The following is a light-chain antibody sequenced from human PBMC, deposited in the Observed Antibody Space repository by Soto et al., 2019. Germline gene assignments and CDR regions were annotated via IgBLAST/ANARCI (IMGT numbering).Light chain of an antibody. V-gene: IGKV3-20*01. Sequence: IVLTQSPSPLSLSPGERATLSCRASQTVASNHLAWYQQKPGQPPRLLIFGASRRAIGVPDRFSGSGSGTDFPLTISRLEPEDCAVNYCQQYGTSSPFGGGTKVEI. CDR3: QQYGTSSP. J-gene: IGKJ4*01. CDR1: QTVASNH. CDR2: GAS.